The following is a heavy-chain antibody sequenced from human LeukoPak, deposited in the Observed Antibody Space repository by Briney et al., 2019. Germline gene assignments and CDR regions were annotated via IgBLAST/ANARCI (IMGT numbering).Heavy chain of an antibody. CDR3: ARMIVGAYWYFDL. CDR2: IYYSGST. Sequence: SETLSLTCTVPGGSISSYYWSWIRQPPGKGLEWIGYIYYSGSTNYNPSLKSRVTISVDTSKNQFSLKLSSVTAADTAVYYCARMIVGAYWYFDLWGRGTLVTVSS. J-gene: IGHJ2*01. CDR1: GGSISSYY. D-gene: IGHD1-26*01. V-gene: IGHV4-59*01.